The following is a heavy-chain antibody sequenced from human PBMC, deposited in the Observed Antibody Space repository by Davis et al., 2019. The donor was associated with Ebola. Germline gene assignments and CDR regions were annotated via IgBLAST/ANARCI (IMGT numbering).Heavy chain of an antibody. CDR1: GGTFDAYA. Sequence: ASVKVSCKASGGTFDAYAISWVRQAPGQGLEWMGWINPNSGGTNYAQKFQGWVTMTRDTSISTAYMELSRLRSDDTAVYYCAMDDYSNSRYGMDVWGQGTTVTVSS. CDR2: INPNSGGT. D-gene: IGHD4-11*01. J-gene: IGHJ6*02. CDR3: AMDDYSNSRYGMDV. V-gene: IGHV1-2*04.